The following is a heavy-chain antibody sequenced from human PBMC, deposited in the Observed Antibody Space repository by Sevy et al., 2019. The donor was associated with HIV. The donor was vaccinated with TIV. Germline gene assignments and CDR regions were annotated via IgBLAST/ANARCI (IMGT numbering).Heavy chain of an antibody. CDR1: GFSFDRYG. Sequence: GGSLRLSCAASGFSFDRYGMHWVRQAPGKGLEWVAVILYEGINKDYGDSVRGRFTISRDNAKNSLYLQMNSLRAEDTAVYYCARVGYSYGSHRFIDYWGQGTLVTVSS. V-gene: IGHV3-33*01. J-gene: IGHJ4*02. D-gene: IGHD5-18*01. CDR3: ARVGYSYGSHRFIDY. CDR2: ILYEGINK.